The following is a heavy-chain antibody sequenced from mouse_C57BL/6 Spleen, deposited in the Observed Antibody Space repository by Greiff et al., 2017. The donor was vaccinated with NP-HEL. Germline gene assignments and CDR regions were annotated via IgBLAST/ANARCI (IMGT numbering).Heavy chain of an antibody. V-gene: IGHV1-64*01. J-gene: IGHJ2*01. CDR1: GYTFTSYW. CDR3: ARDGGTGDY. D-gene: IGHD1-1*02. Sequence: VQLQQSGAELVKPGASVKLSCKASGYTFTSYWMHWVKQRPGQGLEWIGMIHPNSGSTKYNEKFKSKATLTVDKSSSTAYMQLSSLTSEDSAVYYCARDGGTGDYWGQGTTLTVSS. CDR2: IHPNSGST.